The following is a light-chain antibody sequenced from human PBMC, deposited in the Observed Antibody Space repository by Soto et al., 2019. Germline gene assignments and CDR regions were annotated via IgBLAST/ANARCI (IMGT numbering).Light chain of an antibody. CDR2: DVS. CDR3: QQYGSSGT. J-gene: IGKJ1*01. Sequence: EFVLTQSPGTLSLSPGERATLSCRASQSLANSFIAWYQQKPGQAPRLLIYDVSNRATGIPDRFSGSGSGTDFTLTISRLEPEDFAVYYCQQYGSSGTFGQGTKVDIK. CDR1: QSLANSF. V-gene: IGKV3-20*01.